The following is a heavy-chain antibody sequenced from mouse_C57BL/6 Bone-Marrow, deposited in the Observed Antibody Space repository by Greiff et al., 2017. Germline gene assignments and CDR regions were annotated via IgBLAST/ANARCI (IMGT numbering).Heavy chain of an antibody. CDR3: AREAGGYARDY. D-gene: IGHD3-2*02. CDR1: GYTFTSYW. J-gene: IGHJ4*01. CDR2: RDHNSGGT. Sequence: QVQLQQPGAELVKPGASVKLSCKASGYTFTSYWMHWVKQRPGRGLEWIGRRDHNSGGTKYNETFKSQATLTVDKPSSTAYMQLSRRTSEDTAVYYSAREAGGYARDYWGQGTSVTVSS. V-gene: IGHV1-72*01.